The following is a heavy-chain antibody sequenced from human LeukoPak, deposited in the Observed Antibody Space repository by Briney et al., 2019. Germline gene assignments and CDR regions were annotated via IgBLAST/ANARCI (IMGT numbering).Heavy chain of an antibody. CDR1: GYSFPTYW. CDR2: IYPDESNI. J-gene: IGHJ4*02. CDR3: ARPPSRGYSSSFEY. V-gene: IGHV5-51*01. D-gene: IGHD2-2*03. Sequence: PGESLKISCKGSGYSFPTYWIAWVRQMPGKGLELMGIIYPDESNIRYSPSFQGQVTISADKSISTAYLQWSSLKASDTAMYYCARPPSRGYSSSFEYWGQGTLVTVSS.